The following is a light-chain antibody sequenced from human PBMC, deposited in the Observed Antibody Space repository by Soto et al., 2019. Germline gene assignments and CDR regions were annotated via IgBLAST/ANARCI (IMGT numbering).Light chain of an antibody. J-gene: IGKJ1*01. CDR3: QQYGSSGT. Sequence: EIVLTQSPATLSVSPGERVTLSFRASQSVDINLAWYQQKPGQAPRLLMYGASNTATGIPDRFSGSGSGTDFTLTISRLEPEDFAVYYCQQYGSSGTFGQGTKVDIK. CDR1: QSVDIN. CDR2: GAS. V-gene: IGKV3-20*01.